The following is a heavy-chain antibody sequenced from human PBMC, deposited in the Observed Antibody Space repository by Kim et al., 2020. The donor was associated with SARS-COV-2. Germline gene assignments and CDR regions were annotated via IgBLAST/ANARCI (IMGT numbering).Heavy chain of an antibody. J-gene: IGHJ4*02. V-gene: IGHV4-59*08. Sequence: NPTLKSRVTISVDTSKNQFSLKLSSVTAADTAVYYCARHQYSGYGGDFDYWGQGTLVTVSS. CDR3: ARHQYSGYGGDFDY. D-gene: IGHD5-12*01.